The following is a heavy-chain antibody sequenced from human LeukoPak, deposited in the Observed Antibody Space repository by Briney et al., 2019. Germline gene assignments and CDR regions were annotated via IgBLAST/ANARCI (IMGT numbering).Heavy chain of an antibody. CDR3: ARGERLGPDF. J-gene: IGHJ4*02. V-gene: IGHV4-59*01. CDR1: GDSIIGYY. Sequence: SETLSLTCTVSGDSIIGYYWSWIRQPPGKGLEWIGYIHYSGSTNYNPSLKSRVTISVDTSRSHFSLKLSSATAADTAVYFCARGERLGPDFWGQGTLVTVSS. CDR2: IHYSGST.